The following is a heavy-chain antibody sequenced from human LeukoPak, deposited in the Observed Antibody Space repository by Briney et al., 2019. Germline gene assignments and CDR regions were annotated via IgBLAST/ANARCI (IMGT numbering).Heavy chain of an antibody. CDR1: GXSISSYY. CDR2: IYYSGST. V-gene: IGHV4-59*08. CDR3: ASHIIAVGAFDI. D-gene: IGHD6-19*01. Sequence: PSETLSLTCTVSGXSISSYYWSWIRQPPGKGLEWIGYIYYSGSTSYNPSLKSRVTISVDTSQNQFSLKLSSVTAADTAVYYCASHIIAVGAFDIWGQGTMVTVSS. J-gene: IGHJ3*02.